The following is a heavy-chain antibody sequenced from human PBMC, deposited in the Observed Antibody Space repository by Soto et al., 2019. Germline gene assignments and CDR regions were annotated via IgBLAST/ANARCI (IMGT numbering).Heavy chain of an antibody. CDR2: IYYSGST. J-gene: IGHJ5*01. V-gene: IGHV4-39*01. D-gene: IGHD3-10*01. Sequence: QRQLQESVPGLVKPSETLFLTCTFSGGSIRRSSYYWGWIRQPPGMGLEWIGSIYYSGSTYYNPSLKSRVPMLEDTSTSQVSLELSSVHAEDKAVDFCASTVLLWYDELLYACDSWGKGTLVTVCS. CDR3: ASTVLLWYDELLYACDS. CDR1: GGSIRRSSYY.